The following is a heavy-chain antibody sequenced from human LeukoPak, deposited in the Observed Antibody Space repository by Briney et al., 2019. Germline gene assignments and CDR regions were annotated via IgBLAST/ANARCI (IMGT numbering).Heavy chain of an antibody. V-gene: IGHV1-18*01. Sequence: ASVKVSCKASGYTLTSYGISWVRQAPGQGREWMGWISGYNGKTNYAQKLQGRVTMTTDTSTSTAYMELRSLRSDDTAMYYCARVPIPEVLWFGEEQGGYYYYYMDVWGKGTTVTISS. CDR1: GYTLTSYG. D-gene: IGHD3-10*01. CDR2: ISGYNGKT. CDR3: ARVPIPEVLWFGEEQGGYYYYYMDV. J-gene: IGHJ6*03.